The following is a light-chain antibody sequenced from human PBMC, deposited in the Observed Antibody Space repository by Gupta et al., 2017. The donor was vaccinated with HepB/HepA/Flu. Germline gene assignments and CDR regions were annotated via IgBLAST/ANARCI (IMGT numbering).Light chain of an antibody. Sequence: EIVLTQSPGTLSLCPGERATLSCRASQRVSSSYLVWYEKKPGQAHRLLIYGASCRATGIPDRFSGSGCGKDFTLTSSRRETEDFAVYYGQQDGSPRTFGQGTKVEIK. CDR2: GAS. CDR3: QQDGSPRT. CDR1: QRVSSSY. V-gene: IGKV3-20*01. J-gene: IGKJ1*01.